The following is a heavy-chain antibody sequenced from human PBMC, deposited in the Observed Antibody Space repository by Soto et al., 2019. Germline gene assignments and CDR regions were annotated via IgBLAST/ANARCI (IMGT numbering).Heavy chain of an antibody. Sequence: SETLSLTCTVSGGSISSGDYYWSWIRQPPGKGLEWIGYIYYSGSTYYNPSLKSRVTISVDTSKNQFSLKLSSVTAADTAVYYCARDPYSGSYYYYGMDVWGQGTTVTVSS. CDR3: ARDPYSGSYYYYGMDV. J-gene: IGHJ6*02. D-gene: IGHD1-26*01. CDR2: IYYSGST. V-gene: IGHV4-30-4*01. CDR1: GGSISSGDYY.